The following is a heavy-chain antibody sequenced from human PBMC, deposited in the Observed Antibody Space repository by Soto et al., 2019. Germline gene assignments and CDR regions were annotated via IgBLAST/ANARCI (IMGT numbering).Heavy chain of an antibody. CDR2: IRGSGDFT. V-gene: IGHV3-23*01. J-gene: IGHJ4*02. CDR1: GFTFSIEA. CDR3: AKGRETTSIFDY. Sequence: GGSMELSCVASGFTFSIEAVSWVRQAPGKGLEWVSLIRGSGDFTEYAGSVKGRFTISRDNSKNTVSLQMNSLRADDTAVYYCAKGRETTSIFDYWGQGILVTVSS. D-gene: IGHD4-17*01.